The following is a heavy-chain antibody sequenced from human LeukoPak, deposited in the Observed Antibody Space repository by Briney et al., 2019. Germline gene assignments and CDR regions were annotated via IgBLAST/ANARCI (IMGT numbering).Heavy chain of an antibody. D-gene: IGHD2-21*01. J-gene: IGHJ2*01. CDR1: GYTFTSYY. CDR3: ARGGGDQQGPLDWYFDL. CDR2: ISAYNGNT. V-gene: IGHV1-18*04. Sequence: ASVKVSCKASGYTFTSYYMHWVRQAPGQGLEWMGWISAYNGNTNYAQKLQGRVTMTTDTSTSTAYMELRSLRSDDTAVYYCARGGGDQQGPLDWYFDLWGRGTLVTVSS.